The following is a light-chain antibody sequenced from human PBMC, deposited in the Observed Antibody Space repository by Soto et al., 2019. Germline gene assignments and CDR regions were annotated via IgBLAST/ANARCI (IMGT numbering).Light chain of an antibody. V-gene: IGLV2-18*02. CDR3: SSSTSRSTYV. Sequence: QSALTQPPSVSGSPGQSVAISCTGTSSDVGNSNGVSWYHQPPGTAPKLMIYDVNNRPSGVPDRFSGSKSGNTASLTITGRQAEDEGNSDCSSSTSRSTYVFGTGTKLTVL. CDR1: SSDVGNSNG. J-gene: IGLJ1*01. CDR2: DVN.